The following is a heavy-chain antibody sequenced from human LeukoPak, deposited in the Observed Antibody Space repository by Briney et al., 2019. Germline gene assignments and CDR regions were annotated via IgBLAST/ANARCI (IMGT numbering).Heavy chain of an antibody. J-gene: IGHJ4*02. Sequence: GGSPRLSCAASGFTFSSYAMSWVRQAPGKGLEWVSAISGSGGSTYYADSVKGRFTISRDNSKNTLYLQMNSLRDEDTAVYYCAKVRLEHYYDSSGYFDYWGQGTLVTVSS. V-gene: IGHV3-23*01. CDR1: GFTFSSYA. CDR3: AKVRLEHYYDSSGYFDY. CDR2: ISGSGGST. D-gene: IGHD3-22*01.